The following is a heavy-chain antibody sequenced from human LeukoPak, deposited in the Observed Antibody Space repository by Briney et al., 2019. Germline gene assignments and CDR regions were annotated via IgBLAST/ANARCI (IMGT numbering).Heavy chain of an antibody. CDR2: IYYSGST. CDR3: ARCLEYSGSYYFDY. D-gene: IGHD1-26*01. V-gene: IGHV4-59*01. Sequence: PETLSLTCTVSGGSISSYYWSWIRQPPGKGLEWIGYIYYSGSTNYNPSLKSRVTISVDTSKNQFSLKLSSVTAADTAVYYCARCLEYSGSYYFDYWGQGTLVTLSS. J-gene: IGHJ4*02. CDR1: GGSISSYY.